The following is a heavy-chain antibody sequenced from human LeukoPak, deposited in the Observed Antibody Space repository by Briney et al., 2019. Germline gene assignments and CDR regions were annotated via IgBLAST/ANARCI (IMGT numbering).Heavy chain of an antibody. CDR3: ATRNSGCPYH. CDR1: GFTFTTYW. CDR2: IKQDGSEE. V-gene: IGHV3-7*01. Sequence: GGSLRLSCAASGFTFTTYWMMWVRQAPGKGLEWVAKIKQDGSEEYYVDSVRGRFTISRDNAKNSVYLQMNSLRAEDTAVYYCATRNSGCPYHWGQGTLVTVSS. D-gene: IGHD6-19*01. J-gene: IGHJ4*02.